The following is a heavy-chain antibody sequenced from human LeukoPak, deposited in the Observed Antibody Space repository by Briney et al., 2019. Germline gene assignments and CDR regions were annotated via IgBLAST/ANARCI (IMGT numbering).Heavy chain of an antibody. CDR2: IYHSGDT. V-gene: IGHV4-31*03. Sequence: SETLSLTCTVSGGSLSAAGYYWSWIRQLPGKGLEWIGYIYHSGDTYYNPSLKSRVSISGDTSKNQFSLNLTSVTAADTAVYYCARGFYRGASERSFDYWGQGTLVTVSS. D-gene: IGHD4-11*01. CDR3: ARGFYRGASERSFDY. J-gene: IGHJ4*02. CDR1: GGSLSAAGYY.